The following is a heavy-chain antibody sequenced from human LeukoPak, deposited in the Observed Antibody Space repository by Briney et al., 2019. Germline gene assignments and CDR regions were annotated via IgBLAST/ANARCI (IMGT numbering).Heavy chain of an antibody. V-gene: IGHV1-8*01. D-gene: IGHD4-17*01. J-gene: IGHJ4*02. Sequence: ASVKVSCKASGYTFTSYEINWVRQATGQGLEWMGWMNPNSGNTGYAQKFQGRVTMTRNTSISTAYMELSSLRSEDTAVYYCARYGSAVHDYGDYVAEDYWGQGTLVTVSS. CDR3: ARYGSAVHDYGDYVAEDY. CDR1: GYTFTSYE. CDR2: MNPNSGNT.